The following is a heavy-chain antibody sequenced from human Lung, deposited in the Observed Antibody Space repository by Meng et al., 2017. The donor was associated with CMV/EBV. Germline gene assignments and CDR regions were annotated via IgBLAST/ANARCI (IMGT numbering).Heavy chain of an antibody. V-gene: IGHV3-7*01. CDR2: IKENGSDK. J-gene: IGHJ5*02. CDR3: ARDRAANSFDP. CDR1: GFTFINYW. D-gene: IGHD6-25*01. Sequence: SCAASGFTFINYWMSWVRQAPGKGLEWVANIKENGSDKYYVDSVKGRFTISRDNAKNSLYLQMNSLRAEDTAVYYCARDRAANSFDPWAQGTLVTVSS.